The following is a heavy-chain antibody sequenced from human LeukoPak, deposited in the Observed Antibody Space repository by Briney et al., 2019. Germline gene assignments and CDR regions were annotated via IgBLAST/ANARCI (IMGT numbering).Heavy chain of an antibody. V-gene: IGHV1-24*01. CDR2: FDPEDGET. Sequence: SVKVSCKVSGYTLTELSMHWVRQAPGKGLEWMGGFDPEDGETIYAQKFQGRVTMTEDTSTDTAYMELSSLRSEDTAVYYCATSVGVVIIVDAFDIWGQGTMVTVSS. CDR1: GYTLTELS. D-gene: IGHD3-3*01. J-gene: IGHJ3*02. CDR3: ATSVGVVIIVDAFDI.